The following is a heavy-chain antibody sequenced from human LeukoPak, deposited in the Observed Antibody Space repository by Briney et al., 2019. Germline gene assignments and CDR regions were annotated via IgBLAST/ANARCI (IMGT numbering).Heavy chain of an antibody. J-gene: IGHJ4*02. CDR3: AKDFCSGGSCYSGLAS. V-gene: IGHV3-23*01. D-gene: IGHD2-15*01. Sequence: PGGSLRLSCAASGFTFSSYAMSWVRQAPGKGLEWVSGINNSGGSTYYADSVKGRFTISRDNSQNTLYLQMHSLRAEDTAVYYCAKDFCSGGSCYSGLASWGQGTLVTVSS. CDR1: GFTFSSYA. CDR2: INNSGGST.